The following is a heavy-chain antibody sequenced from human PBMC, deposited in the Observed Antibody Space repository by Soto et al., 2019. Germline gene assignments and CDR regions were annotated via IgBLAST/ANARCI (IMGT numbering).Heavy chain of an antibody. CDR1: GFPFSSFS. CDR2: IGRVSTYI. J-gene: IGHJ4*02. V-gene: IGHV3-21*02. CDR3: ARVTAGSGSYQIDL. D-gene: IGHD3-10*01. Sequence: QLVESGGSLVKPGGSLRLSCVASGFPFSSFSLNWIRQAPGKGLEWVSSIGRVSTYIYYADSVRGRFTVSRDNAKNSVYLQMNGLTAEDSGIYYCARVTAGSGSYQIDLWGQGTLVTVSP.